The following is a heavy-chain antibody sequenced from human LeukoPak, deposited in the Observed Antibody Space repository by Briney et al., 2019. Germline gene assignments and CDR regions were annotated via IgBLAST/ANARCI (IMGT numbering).Heavy chain of an antibody. J-gene: IGHJ4*02. Sequence: SVKVSCKASGGTFSSYAISWVRQSPGQGLEWMGGIIPIFGTADYAQKFQGRVTITADKSTSTAYMELSSLRSEDTAVYYCAFSSSWYGGSYFDYWGQGTLVTVSS. CDR3: AFSSSWYGGSYFDY. D-gene: IGHD6-13*01. CDR1: GGTFSSYA. V-gene: IGHV1-69*06. CDR2: IIPIFGTA.